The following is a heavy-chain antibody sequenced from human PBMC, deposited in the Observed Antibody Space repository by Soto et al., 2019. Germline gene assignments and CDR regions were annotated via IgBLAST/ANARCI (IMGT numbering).Heavy chain of an antibody. V-gene: IGHV4-59*08. CDR1: GGSISSYY. CDR2: IYYSGST. Sequence: QVQLQESGPGLVKPSETLSLTCTVSGGSISSYYWSWIRQPPGKGLEWIGSIYYSGSTNYNPSLKSRVTISVDTSKNQFSLKLSSVTAADTAVYYCARQPCSSTSCLHRGAFDIWGQGTMVTVSS. CDR3: ARQPCSSTSCLHRGAFDI. J-gene: IGHJ3*02. D-gene: IGHD2-2*01.